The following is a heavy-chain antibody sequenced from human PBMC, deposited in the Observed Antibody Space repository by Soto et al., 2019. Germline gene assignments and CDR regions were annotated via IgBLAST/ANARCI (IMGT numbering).Heavy chain of an antibody. V-gene: IGHV3-33*01. Sequence: GGSLRLSCAASGFTFSSYGMHWVRQAPGKGLEWVAVIWYDGSNKYYADSVKGRFTISRDNSKNTLYLQMNSLRAEDTAVYYCARTTHLCDYEFVDYWGQGTLVTVSS. CDR2: IWYDGSNK. J-gene: IGHJ4*02. D-gene: IGHD4-17*01. CDR3: ARTTHLCDYEFVDY. CDR1: GFTFSSYG.